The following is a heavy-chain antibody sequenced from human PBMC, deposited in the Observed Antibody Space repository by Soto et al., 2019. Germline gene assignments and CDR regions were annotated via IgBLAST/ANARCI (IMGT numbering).Heavy chain of an antibody. V-gene: IGHV4-59*01. Sequence: SETLSLTCTVSSCSISFFYWSWIRQPPGEGLEWIGDIYFNGGTNNNPSPKSRVTISVDTSKNQFSLKLSFVTVADTALYYCARGNDYGDYYFDSWGQGPLVTVPS. CDR2: IYFNGGT. CDR1: SCSISFFY. CDR3: ARGNDYGDYYFDS. D-gene: IGHD4-17*01. J-gene: IGHJ4*02.